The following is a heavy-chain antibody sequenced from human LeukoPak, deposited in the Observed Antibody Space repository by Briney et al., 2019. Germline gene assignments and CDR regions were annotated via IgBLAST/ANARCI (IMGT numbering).Heavy chain of an antibody. CDR3: ARVGYNYGYDY. Sequence: GGSLRLSCAASGFTFSSYWMHWVRQAPGEGRVRVSRIEGGGSSTRYADSVKGRFTISRDNAKNTLYLQMNSLRAEDTAVYYCARVGYNYGYDYWGQGTLVTVSS. D-gene: IGHD5-18*01. CDR1: GFTFSSYW. V-gene: IGHV3-74*01. CDR2: IEGGGSST. J-gene: IGHJ4*02.